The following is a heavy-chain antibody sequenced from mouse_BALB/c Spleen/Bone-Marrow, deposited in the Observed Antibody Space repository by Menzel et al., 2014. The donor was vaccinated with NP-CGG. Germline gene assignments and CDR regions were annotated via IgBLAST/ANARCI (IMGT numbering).Heavy chain of an antibody. CDR3: ARRGYDDAMDY. CDR1: GYRFTDYA. CDR2: ISTYSGNT. D-gene: IGHD2-14*01. Sequence: VKVVESGPELVRPGVSVKISCKGSGYRFTDYAMHWVKQSHAKSLEWIGVISTYSGNTNYNQKFKGKATMTVDKSSSTAYMELTRLTSEDSAIYYCARRGYDDAMDYWGQGTSVTVSS. V-gene: IGHV1-67*01. J-gene: IGHJ4*01.